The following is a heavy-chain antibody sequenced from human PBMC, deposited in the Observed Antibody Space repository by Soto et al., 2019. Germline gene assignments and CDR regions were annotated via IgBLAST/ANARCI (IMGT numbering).Heavy chain of an antibody. CDR1: GFSLSTNGMC. Sequence: SGPTLVNPTQTLTLTCTFSGFSLSTNGMCVSWIRQPPGKALEWLALVDWDDDKFYSISLRTRLTISRDTSKNQVVLTMTDMDPVDTATYYCARTPLTAGWSVDYWGQGTLVTVSS. J-gene: IGHJ4*02. D-gene: IGHD6-19*01. V-gene: IGHV2-70*01. CDR2: VDWDDDK. CDR3: ARTPLTAGWSVDY.